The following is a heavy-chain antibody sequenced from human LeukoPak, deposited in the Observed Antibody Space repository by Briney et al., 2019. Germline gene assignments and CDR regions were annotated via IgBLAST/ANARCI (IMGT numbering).Heavy chain of an antibody. V-gene: IGHV3-9*01. Sequence: GGSLRLSCAASGFTFDDYAMHWVRQAPGKGLEWVSGISWNSGSIGYADSVKGQFTISRDNAKNSLYLQMNSLRAEDTALYYCAKAPLRTPYNPHTDYWGQGTLVTVSS. CDR3: AKAPLRTPYNPHTDY. J-gene: IGHJ4*02. CDR2: ISWNSGSI. D-gene: IGHD1-1*01. CDR1: GFTFDDYA.